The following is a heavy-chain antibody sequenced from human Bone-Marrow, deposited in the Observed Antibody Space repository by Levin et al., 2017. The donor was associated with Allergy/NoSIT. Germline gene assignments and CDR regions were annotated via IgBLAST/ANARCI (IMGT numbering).Heavy chain of an antibody. D-gene: IGHD3-3*01. V-gene: IGHV1-69*06. J-gene: IGHJ5*02. Sequence: ASVKVSCKASGGSFISFAISWLRQAPGQGPEWLGGIVTVFGTPTYAQKFKGRLTITADKSTTTAYMELNSLTSEDTALYYCALGDNSGYYTWFDPWGQGTQVTVSS. CDR1: GGSFISFA. CDR3: ALGDNSGYYTWFDP. CDR2: IVTVFGTP.